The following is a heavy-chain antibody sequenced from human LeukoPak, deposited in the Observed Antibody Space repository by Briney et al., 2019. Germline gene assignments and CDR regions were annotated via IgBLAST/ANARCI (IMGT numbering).Heavy chain of an antibody. D-gene: IGHD1-26*01. CDR2: LYPSGST. Sequence: KCSETETLICSVSGGSINSCYWSWTRQPPGKGLEWIGLLYPSGSTNYNPSLKSRVTISVDTSRTQFSLKLRSVTAADTAVYYCASEHYPFEYWAEETLVTVSS. J-gene: IGHJ4*02. V-gene: IGHV4-59*01. CDR1: GGSINSCY. CDR3: ASEHYPFEY.